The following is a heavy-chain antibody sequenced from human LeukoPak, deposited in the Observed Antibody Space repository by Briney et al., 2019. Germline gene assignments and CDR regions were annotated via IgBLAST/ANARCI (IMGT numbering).Heavy chain of an antibody. J-gene: IGHJ4*02. V-gene: IGHV4-34*01. CDR2: INHSGST. CDR3: ARVVVVTNKFDY. CDR1: GGSFSGYY. D-gene: IGHD2-21*02. Sequence: PSETLSLTCAVYGGSFSGYYWSWIRQPPGKGLEWIGEINHSGSTNYNPSLKSRVTISVDTSKNQFSLKLSSVTAADTAVYYCARVVVVTNKFDYWGQGTLVTVSS.